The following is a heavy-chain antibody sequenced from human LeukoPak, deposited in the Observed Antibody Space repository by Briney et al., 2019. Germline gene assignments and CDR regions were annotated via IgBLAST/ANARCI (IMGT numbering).Heavy chain of an antibody. V-gene: IGHV1-18*01. CDR3: AREKGSESAGAFDI. J-gene: IGHJ3*02. CDR2: ISAYNGNT. CDR1: GYTFTSYG. Sequence: GASVKVSCKASGYTFTSYGISWVRQAPGQGLEWMGWISAYNGNTNYAQKLQGRVTMTTDTSTSTAYMELRSLRSDDTAVYYCAREKGSESAGAFDIWGQGTMVTVSS. D-gene: IGHD1-26*01.